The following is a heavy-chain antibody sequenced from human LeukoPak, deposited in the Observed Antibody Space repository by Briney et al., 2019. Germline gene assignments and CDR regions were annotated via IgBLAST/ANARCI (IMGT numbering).Heavy chain of an antibody. CDR2: INPSGGST. V-gene: IGHV1-46*01. CDR3: ARGEYHYGSSY. J-gene: IGHJ4*02. D-gene: IGHD3-10*01. CDR1: GYTFTIYY. Sequence: ASVTVSFKASGYTFTIYYMHWVRQAPGQGLEWMGIINPSGGSTSYAQKFQGRVTMTRDTSTSTVYMELSSLRSEDTAVYYCARGEYHYGSSYWGQGTLVTVSS.